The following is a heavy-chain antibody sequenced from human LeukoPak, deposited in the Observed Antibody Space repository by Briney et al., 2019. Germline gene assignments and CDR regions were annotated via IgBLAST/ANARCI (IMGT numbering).Heavy chain of an antibody. CDR1: GGTFSSYA. D-gene: IGHD6-19*01. J-gene: IGHJ3*02. V-gene: IGHV1-69*06. CDR3: ASGQSTPHAFDI. Sequence: ASVKVSCKASGGTFSSYAISWVRQAPGQGLEWMGGIIPIFGTANYAQKFQGRVTITADKSTSTAYMELSSLRSEDTAVYYCASGQSTPHAFDIWGQGTMVTVSS. CDR2: IIPIFGTA.